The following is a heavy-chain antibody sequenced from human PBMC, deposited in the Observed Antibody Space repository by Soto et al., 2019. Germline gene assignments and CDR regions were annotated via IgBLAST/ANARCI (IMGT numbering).Heavy chain of an antibody. V-gene: IGHV3-30-3*01. D-gene: IGHD3-22*01. CDR3: ASPGGPNYYDSSGSAPYYFDY. CDR1: GFTLSSYA. CDR2: ISHDGSNK. Sequence: PGGSLRLSCAASGFTLSSYAMHWIRQAPGKGLEWVAVISHDGSNKYYADSVKGRFTISRDNSKNTLYLQVNSLRTEDTAVYYCASPGGPNYYDSSGSAPYYFDYWGQGTLVTVSS. J-gene: IGHJ4*02.